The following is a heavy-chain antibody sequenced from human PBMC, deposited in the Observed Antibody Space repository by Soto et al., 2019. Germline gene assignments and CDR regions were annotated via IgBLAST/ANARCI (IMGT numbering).Heavy chain of an antibody. CDR3: TRADSGVVILPDVRPFFDL. CDR1: GYDFLNFN. D-gene: IGHD3-10*01. Sequence: QMQMLQSGAEVRKPGASVKVSCKTSGYDFLNFNIHWVRQAPGQGLEWMAVINPSGGYTRHPQKFPAIFTLTRHTSSTTVYMDLSVPSSEDTAVYYCTRADSGVVILPDVRPFFDLWGQGTLVVVSS. J-gene: IGHJ4*02. CDR2: INPSGGYT. V-gene: IGHV1-46*01.